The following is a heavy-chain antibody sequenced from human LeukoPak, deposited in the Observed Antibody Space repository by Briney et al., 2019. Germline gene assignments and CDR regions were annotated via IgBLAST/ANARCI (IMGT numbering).Heavy chain of an antibody. CDR1: GFTFSTYG. V-gene: IGHV3-30*02. J-gene: IGHJ4*02. CDR2: IRFDGSNK. Sequence: PGGSLRLSCAASGFTFSTYGMHWVRQAPGKGLEWVAFIRFDGSNKYYADSVRGRFTISRDNSKNTLYLQMNSLRAEDTAVYYCASIPDWSGYFDYWGQGTLVTVSS. D-gene: IGHD3-3*01. CDR3: ASIPDWSGYFDY.